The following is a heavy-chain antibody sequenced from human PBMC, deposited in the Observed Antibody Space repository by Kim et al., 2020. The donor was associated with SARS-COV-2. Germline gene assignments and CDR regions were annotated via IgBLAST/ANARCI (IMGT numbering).Heavy chain of an antibody. D-gene: IGHD6-25*01. CDR3: AKGDSGGYYYYMDV. V-gene: IGHV3-9*01. J-gene: IGHJ6*03. Sequence: YADSVKGRFTISRDNAKNSLYLQMNSLRAEDTAFYYCAKGDSGGYYYYMDVWGKGTTVTVSS.